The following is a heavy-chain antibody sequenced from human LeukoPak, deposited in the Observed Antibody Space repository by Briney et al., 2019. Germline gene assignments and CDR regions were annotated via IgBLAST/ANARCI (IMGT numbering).Heavy chain of an antibody. CDR1: GYSFTTYW. CDR3: ARRDDLADAFDI. Sequence: GESLKISCKGSGYSFTTYWIGWVRQMPGKGLEWMGIIYPGDSDTRYSPSFQGQVTTSADKSINTAYLQWNSLKASDTAMYYCARRDDLADAFDIWGQGTMVIVSS. V-gene: IGHV5-51*01. CDR2: IYPGDSDT. D-gene: IGHD2-21*02. J-gene: IGHJ3*02.